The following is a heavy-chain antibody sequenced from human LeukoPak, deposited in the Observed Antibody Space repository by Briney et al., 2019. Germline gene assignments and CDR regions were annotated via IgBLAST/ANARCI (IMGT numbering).Heavy chain of an antibody. D-gene: IGHD5-24*01. CDR1: GGSFSSYY. V-gene: IGHV4-59*01. Sequence: KASETLALTCTVSGGSFSSYYWSWIRQPPGKGLEWIGYIYDSGSRGSTNYNPSLKSRVTISVDTSKNQFSLKLSSVTAADTAVYYCARDPVGEGYNGPRGCDNWGQGTLVTVSS. CDR2: IYDSGSRGST. CDR3: ARDPVGEGYNGPRGCDN. J-gene: IGHJ4*02.